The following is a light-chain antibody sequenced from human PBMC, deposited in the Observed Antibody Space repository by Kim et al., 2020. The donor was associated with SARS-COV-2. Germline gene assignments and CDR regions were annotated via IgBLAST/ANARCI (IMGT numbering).Light chain of an antibody. CDR3: QVWDSSSDHPV. CDR1: NIGSKS. Sequence: APGKTARIPCGGNNIGSKSVHWYQQKPGQAPVLVIYYDSDRPSGIPERFSGSNSGNTATLTISRVEAVDEADYYCQVWDSSSDHPVFGGGTKLTVL. V-gene: IGLV3-21*04. J-gene: IGLJ3*02. CDR2: YDS.